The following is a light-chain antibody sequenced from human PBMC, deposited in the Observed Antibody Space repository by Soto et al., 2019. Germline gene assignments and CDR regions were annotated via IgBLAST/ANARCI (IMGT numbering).Light chain of an antibody. Sequence: EIVMTQSPATLSVSPGERATLSCRASQSVSNNLAWYQQKAGQAPRLLIYGASTRATGIPARFSGSGSGTEFTLTISSLQSEDFEGYYCQQYNNWPPWTFGQGTKVEIK. V-gene: IGKV3-15*01. J-gene: IGKJ1*01. CDR1: QSVSNN. CDR3: QQYNNWPPWT. CDR2: GAS.